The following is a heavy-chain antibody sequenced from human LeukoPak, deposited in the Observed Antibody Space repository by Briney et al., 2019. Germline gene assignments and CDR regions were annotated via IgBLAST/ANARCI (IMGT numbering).Heavy chain of an antibody. J-gene: IGHJ4*02. CDR3: ARGAWTATQPIND. D-gene: IGHD2-21*02. CDR2: ISNDGRDK. Sequence: GGSLRLSCAASGFTFSTYAMHWVRQAPAKGLDWVAVISNDGRDKYYADSVKGRFTISRDNSKNTLDLQMNSLRVGDTAVYYCARGAWTATQPINDWGQGTLVTVSS. V-gene: IGHV3-30*04. CDR1: GFTFSTYA.